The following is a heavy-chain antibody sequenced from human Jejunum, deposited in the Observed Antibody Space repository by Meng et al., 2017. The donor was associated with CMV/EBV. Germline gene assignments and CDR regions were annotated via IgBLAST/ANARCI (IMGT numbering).Heavy chain of an antibody. CDR1: GFTFSKYE. CDR3: AKVAMIRGVVFDF. V-gene: IGHV3-53*01. CDR2: IYRGGTT. J-gene: IGHJ4*02. Sequence: ASSGFTFSKYEMNWVRQAPGKGLEWVSVIYRGGTTYYADSVKGRFTISRDNSKNTLYLQMNSLRADDTAVYYCAKVAMIRGVVFDFWGQGTLVTVSS. D-gene: IGHD3-10*01.